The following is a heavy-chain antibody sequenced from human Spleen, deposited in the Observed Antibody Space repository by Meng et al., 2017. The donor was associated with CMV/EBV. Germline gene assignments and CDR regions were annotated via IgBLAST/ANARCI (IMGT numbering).Heavy chain of an antibody. Sequence: SGGSVSSGSYYWSRIRQPPGKGLEWIGYIYYSGSTNYHPSLKSRVTISVDTSKNQFSLKLSSVTAADTAVYYCARAHLTGSSGAFDIWGQGTMVTVSS. D-gene: IGHD1-20*01. CDR2: IYYSGST. CDR3: ARAHLTGSSGAFDI. CDR1: GGSVSSGSYY. J-gene: IGHJ3*02. V-gene: IGHV4-61*01.